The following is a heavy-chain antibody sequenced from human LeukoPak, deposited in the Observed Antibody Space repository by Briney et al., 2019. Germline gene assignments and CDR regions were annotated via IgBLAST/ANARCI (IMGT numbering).Heavy chain of an antibody. D-gene: IGHD1-26*01. CDR2: INPNSGDT. CDR3: ASGRGSGSLR. CDR1: VYTLNVFS. Sequence: ASVTVSFTSSVYTLNVFSMQWVRQAPGQGLEWMGWINPNSGDTNYAQRFQGRVTMTLDTSDSAAYMELTSLTPDDTAMYYCASGRGSGSLRWGQGTLVTVSS. V-gene: IGHV1-2*02. J-gene: IGHJ4*02.